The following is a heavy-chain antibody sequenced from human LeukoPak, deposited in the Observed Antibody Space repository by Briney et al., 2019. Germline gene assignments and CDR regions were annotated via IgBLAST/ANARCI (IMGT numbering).Heavy chain of an antibody. CDR2: ISSSSSYI. Sequence: GGSLRLSCAASGFTFSSYSMNWVRQAPGKGLEWVSSISSSSSYIYYADSVKGRFTISRDNAKNSLYLQMNSLRAEDTAVYYCARDAYYYDSSGYYYSYYMDVWGKGTTVTISS. CDR1: GFTFSSYS. J-gene: IGHJ6*03. CDR3: ARDAYYYDSSGYYYSYYMDV. V-gene: IGHV3-21*01. D-gene: IGHD3-22*01.